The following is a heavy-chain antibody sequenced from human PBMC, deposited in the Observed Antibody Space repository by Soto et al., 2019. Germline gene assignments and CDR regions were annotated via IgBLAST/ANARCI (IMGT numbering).Heavy chain of an antibody. CDR2: IWDDGSNK. D-gene: IGHD2-2*01. CDR3: ARHDSRDIVVVPVSSNAFDI. Sequence: QVQLVESGGGVVQPGRSLRLSCAASGFTFSSYGMHWVRQAPGKGLEWVAVIWDDGSNKYYADSVKGRFTISRDNSKNTLYLQMNSLRAEDTAVYYCARHDSRDIVVVPVSSNAFDIWGQGTMVTVSS. V-gene: IGHV3-33*01. J-gene: IGHJ3*02. CDR1: GFTFSSYG.